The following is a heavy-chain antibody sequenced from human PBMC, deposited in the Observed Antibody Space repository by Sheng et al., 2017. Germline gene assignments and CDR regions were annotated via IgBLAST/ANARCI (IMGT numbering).Heavy chain of an antibody. CDR3: ARDQAGYCNSGICYRYFDL. Sequence: QLQLQESGPGLVKPSETLSLTCTVSGGSISNSDYYWGWIRQSPGKGLEWIGNVYYSGSTYYNPSLKSRVTTSIDKSKNQFSLKLRSVTAADTAVYYCARDQAGYCNSGICYRYFDLWGRGTLV. CDR1: GGSISNSDYY. V-gene: IGHV4-39*07. J-gene: IGHJ2*01. CDR2: VYYSGST. D-gene: IGHD2-15*01.